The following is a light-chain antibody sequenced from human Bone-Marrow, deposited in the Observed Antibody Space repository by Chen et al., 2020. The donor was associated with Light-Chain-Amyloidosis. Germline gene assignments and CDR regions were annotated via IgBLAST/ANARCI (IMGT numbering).Light chain of an antibody. Sequence: SYELTQPPSVSVSPGQTARITCSGDDLPTKYAYWYQQKPGQAPVLVIHRDTERPSGISEAIPGSRSGTTATLTISGVQAEDEADYHCQSADSSGTYEVIFGGGTKLTVL. CDR2: RDT. V-gene: IGLV3-25*03. J-gene: IGLJ2*01. CDR3: QSADSSGTYEVI. CDR1: DLPTKY.